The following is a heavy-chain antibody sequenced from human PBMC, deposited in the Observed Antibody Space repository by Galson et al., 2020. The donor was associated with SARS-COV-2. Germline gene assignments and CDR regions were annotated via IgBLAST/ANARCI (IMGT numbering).Heavy chain of an antibody. V-gene: IGHV1-24*01. CDR2: FDPEDGEP. CDR3: ATTTPVDQTNWFDP. Sequence: ASVTFSCTASGYTFTGYYMHWVRQAPGKGLEWMGGFDPEDGEPIYAQKFQGRVTMTEDTSTDTAYMELSSLRSEDTAVYYCATTTPVDQTNWFDPWGQGTLVTVSS. CDR1: GYTFTGYY. J-gene: IGHJ5*02.